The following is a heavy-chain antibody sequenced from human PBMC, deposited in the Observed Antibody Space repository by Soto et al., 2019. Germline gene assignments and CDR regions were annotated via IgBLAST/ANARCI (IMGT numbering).Heavy chain of an antibody. V-gene: IGHV3-30*18. CDR2: ISYDGSNK. J-gene: IGHJ6*02. Sequence: QVQLVESGGGVVQPGRSLRLSCAASGFTFSSYGMHWVRQAPGKGLEWVAVISYDGSNKYYADSVKGRFTISRDNSKNTLYLQMNSLGAEDTAVYYCAKDGVAARYYYGMDVWGQGTTVTVSS. D-gene: IGHD6-25*01. CDR1: GFTFSSYG. CDR3: AKDGVAARYYYGMDV.